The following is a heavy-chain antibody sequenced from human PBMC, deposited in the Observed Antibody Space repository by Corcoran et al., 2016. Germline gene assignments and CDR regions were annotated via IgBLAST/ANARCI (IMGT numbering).Heavy chain of an antibody. CDR1: GGPFSSNP. J-gene: IGHJ4*02. D-gene: IGHD2-15*01. V-gene: IGHV1-69*01. Sequence: QVQLVQSGAEVKKPGSSVKVSCKASGGPFSSNPFGWVGRPPGKGLKWWGGITPIFGTANYAQKFQGRVRITADESTSTAYMELSSLRSEDTAVYYCARGPYCSGGSCYWKYYFDYWGQGTLVTVSS. CDR2: ITPIFGTA. CDR3: ARGPYCSGGSCYWKYYFDY.